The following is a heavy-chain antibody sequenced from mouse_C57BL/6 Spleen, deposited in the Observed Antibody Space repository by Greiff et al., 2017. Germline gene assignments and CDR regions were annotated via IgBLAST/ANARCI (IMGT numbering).Heavy chain of an antibody. CDR2: IDPETGGT. CDR3: TRKTYCSSYDYAMDY. V-gene: IGHV1-15*01. CDR1: GYTFTDYE. Sequence: QVQLQQSGAELVRPGASVTLSCKASGYTFTDYEMHWVKQTPVHGLEWIGAIDPETGGTAYNQKFKGKAILTADKSSSTAYMELRSLTSEDSAVYYCTRKTYCSSYDYAMDYWGQGTSVTVSS. J-gene: IGHJ4*01. D-gene: IGHD1-1*01.